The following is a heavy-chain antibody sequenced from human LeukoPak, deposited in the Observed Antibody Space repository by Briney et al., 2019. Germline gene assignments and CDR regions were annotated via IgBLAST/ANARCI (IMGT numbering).Heavy chain of an antibody. CDR1: GGSISSGGYY. CDR3: ARSQTGGTFDY. V-gene: IGHV4-31*03. Sequence: SETLSLTCTVSGGSISSGGYYWSWIHQHPGKGLEWIGYIYYSGSTYYNPSLKSRVTISVDTSKNQFSLKLSSVTPEDTAVYYCARSQTGGTFDYWGQGALVTVSS. D-gene: IGHD1-26*01. CDR2: IYYSGST. J-gene: IGHJ4*02.